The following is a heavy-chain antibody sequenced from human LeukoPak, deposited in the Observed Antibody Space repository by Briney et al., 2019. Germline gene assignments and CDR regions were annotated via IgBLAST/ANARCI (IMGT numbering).Heavy chain of an antibody. J-gene: IGHJ4*02. CDR3: ARGGGPLGSLYYFDY. Sequence: GGSLRLSCAASGFTFSSYSMNWVRQAPGKGLEWVSSISSSSSYIYYADSVKGRFTISRDNAKNSLYLQMNSLRAEDTAVYYCARGGGPLGSLYYFDYWGQGTLVTVSS. CDR2: ISSSSSYI. D-gene: IGHD3-16*01. V-gene: IGHV3-21*01. CDR1: GFTFSSYS.